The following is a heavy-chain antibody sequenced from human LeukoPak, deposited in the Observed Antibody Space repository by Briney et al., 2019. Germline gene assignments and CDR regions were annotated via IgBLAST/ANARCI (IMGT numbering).Heavy chain of an antibody. CDR3: ARRIESLYYFDY. Sequence: PSETLSLTCAVSGGSVSSSGYYWSWIRQPPGKVLEWIAYIYYTGRTNYNPSLKSRVTISLDTSNSQFSLKLSSVTAADTAVYDCARRIESLYYFDYWGQGTLVTVSS. CDR1: GGSVSSSGYY. V-gene: IGHV4-61*08. J-gene: IGHJ4*02. CDR2: IYYTGRT. D-gene: IGHD2-8*01.